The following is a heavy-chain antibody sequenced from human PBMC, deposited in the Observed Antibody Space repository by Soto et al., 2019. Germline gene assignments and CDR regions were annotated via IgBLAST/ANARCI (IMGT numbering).Heavy chain of an antibody. CDR1: GGSISSSSYY. V-gene: IGHV4-39*01. CDR3: ARGPVNKYYYYYYMHV. CDR2: IYYSGST. Sequence: PSETLSLTCTVSGGSISSSSYYWGVIRQPPGKGLEWIGSIYYSGSTYYNPSLKSRVTISVDTSKNQFSLKLSSVTAADTAVYYCARGPVNKYYYYYYMHVLGKATTVTVSS. D-gene: IGHD3-22*01. J-gene: IGHJ6*03.